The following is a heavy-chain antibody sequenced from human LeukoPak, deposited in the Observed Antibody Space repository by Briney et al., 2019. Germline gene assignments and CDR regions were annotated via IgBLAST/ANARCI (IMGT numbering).Heavy chain of an antibody. CDR2: MNPNSGNT. D-gene: IGHD1-1*01. Sequence: ASVKVSCKASGYTFTSYDINWVRQATGQGLEWMGRMNPNSGNTGYAQKFQGRVTMTRDTSISAAYMELSRLRSDDTAVYYCARDMERLGSFDYWGQGTLVTVSS. CDR3: ARDMERLGSFDY. J-gene: IGHJ4*02. CDR1: GYTFTSYD. V-gene: IGHV1-8*02.